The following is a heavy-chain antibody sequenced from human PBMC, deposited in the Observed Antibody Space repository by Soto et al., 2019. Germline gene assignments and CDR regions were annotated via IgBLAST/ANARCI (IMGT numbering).Heavy chain of an antibody. D-gene: IGHD4-17*01. J-gene: IGHJ5*02. CDR3: ARASSLYGDYGGWFDP. V-gene: IGHV1-18*01. CDR1: GYTFTSYG. CDR2: ISAYNGNT. Sequence: ASVKVSCKASGYTFTSYGISWVRQAPGQGLEWMGWISAYNGNTNYAQKLQGRVTMTTDTSTSTAYMELRSLRSDDTAVYYCARASSLYGDYGGWFDPWGQGTLVTVSS.